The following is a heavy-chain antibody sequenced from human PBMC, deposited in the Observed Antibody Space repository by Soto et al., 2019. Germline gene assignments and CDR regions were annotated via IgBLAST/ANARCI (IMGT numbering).Heavy chain of an antibody. CDR1: RSTFSSYS. D-gene: IGHD6-13*01. CDR3: ARGSGSSWSSNYYYFAMDV. J-gene: IGHJ6*02. V-gene: IGHV3-21*01. CDR2: ISSSTSYK. Sequence: EVQLVESGGGLVKPGGSLRLSCVASRSTFSSYSMNWVRQAPGKGLEWVSSISSSTSYKYYADSVKGRFTISRDNAKNSLYLQMNSLRAEDTAVYYCARGSGSSWSSNYYYFAMDVWGQGTTVTVSS.